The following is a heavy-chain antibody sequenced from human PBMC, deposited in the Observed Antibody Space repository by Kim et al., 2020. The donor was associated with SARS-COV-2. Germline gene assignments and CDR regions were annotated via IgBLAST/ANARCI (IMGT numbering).Heavy chain of an antibody. D-gene: IGHD5-12*01. V-gene: IGHV3-33*01. Sequence: GGSLRLSCAASGFTFSSYGMHWVRQAPGKGLEWVAVIWYDGSNKYYADSVKGRFTISRDNSKNTLYLQMNSLRVEDTAVYYCARDGYSGYGYYYGMDVWGQGTTVTVSS. CDR3: ARDGYSGYGYYYGMDV. J-gene: IGHJ6*02. CDR1: GFTFSSYG. CDR2: IWYDGSNK.